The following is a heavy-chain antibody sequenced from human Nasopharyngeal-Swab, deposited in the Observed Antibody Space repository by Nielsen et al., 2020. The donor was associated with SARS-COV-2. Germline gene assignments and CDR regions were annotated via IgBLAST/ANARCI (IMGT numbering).Heavy chain of an antibody. V-gene: IGHV3-74*01. CDR1: GFTFSSYW. D-gene: IGHD4-11*01. CDR2: INGDGSST. Sequence: GGSLRLSCAASGFTFSSYWMHWVRQALGKGLVWVSRINGDGSSTTYADSVRGRFTISSDNAKNMLYLQLNSLRAEDTAVYYCARGGLYSNYLFDYWGQGTLVTVSS. CDR3: ARGGLYSNYLFDY. J-gene: IGHJ4*02.